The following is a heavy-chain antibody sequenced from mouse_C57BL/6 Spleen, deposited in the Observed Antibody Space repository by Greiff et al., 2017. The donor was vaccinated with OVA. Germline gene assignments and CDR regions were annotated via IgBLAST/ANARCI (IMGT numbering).Heavy chain of an antibody. V-gene: IGHV1-72*01. Sequence: QVQLQQPGAELVKPGASVKLSCKASGYTFTSYWMHWVKQRPGRGLEWIGRIDPNSGGTKYNEKFKSKATLTVAKPSSTAYMQLSSLTSEDSAVYYCARSPIPTVVDYWYFDVWGTGTTVTVSS. CDR1: GYTFTSYW. D-gene: IGHD1-1*01. CDR2: IDPNSGGT. CDR3: ARSPIPTVVDYWYFDV. J-gene: IGHJ1*03.